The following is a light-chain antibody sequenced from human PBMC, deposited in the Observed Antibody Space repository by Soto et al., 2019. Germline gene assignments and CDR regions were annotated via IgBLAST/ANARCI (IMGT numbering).Light chain of an antibody. CDR1: SSNIGAGYD. Sequence: QSVLTQPPSVSGAPGQRVTISCTGSSSNIGAGYDVHWYQQLPGTAPKLLIYGNSNRPSGVPDRFSGSKSGTSASLAITGLQAEDEADYYCSSYAGSNHFVFGTGTKVTVL. CDR3: SSYAGSNHFV. CDR2: GNS. J-gene: IGLJ1*01. V-gene: IGLV1-40*01.